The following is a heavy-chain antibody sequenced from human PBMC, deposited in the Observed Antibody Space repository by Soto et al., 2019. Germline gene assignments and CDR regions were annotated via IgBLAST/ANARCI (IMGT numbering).Heavy chain of an antibody. CDR3: ASSLHSYGNHA. CDR1: GFTFSDYH. D-gene: IGHD5-18*01. CDR2: ISSSSSYT. Sequence: GGSLRLSCAASGFTFSDYHMSWIRQAPGKGLEWVSYISSSSSYTNYADSVKGRFTISRDNAKNSLYLQMNSLRAEDTAVYYCASSLHSYGNHAWGQGTLVTVSS. J-gene: IGHJ5*02. V-gene: IGHV3-11*06.